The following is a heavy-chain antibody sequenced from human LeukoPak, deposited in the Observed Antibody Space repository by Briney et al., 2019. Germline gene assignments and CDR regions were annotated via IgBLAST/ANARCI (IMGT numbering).Heavy chain of an antibody. D-gene: IGHD5-12*01. CDR2: ISGSGGST. V-gene: IGHV3-23*01. J-gene: IGHJ6*02. CDR1: GFTFSSYA. Sequence: PGGSLRLSCAASGFTFSSYAMSWVRQAPGKGLEWVSAISGSGGSTYYADSVKGRFTISRDNSKNTLYLQMNSLRAEDTAVYYCAKDLESGYDFNYYYGMDVWGQGTTVTVSS. CDR3: AKDLESGYDFNYYYGMDV.